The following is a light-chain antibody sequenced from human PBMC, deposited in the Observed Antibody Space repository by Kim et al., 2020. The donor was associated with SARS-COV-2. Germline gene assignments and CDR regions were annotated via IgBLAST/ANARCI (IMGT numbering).Light chain of an antibody. CDR3: MQGTHWPPYT. CDR2: KVS. V-gene: IGKV2-30*02. J-gene: IGKJ2*01. CDR1: QSLVHSDGNTY. Sequence: DVVMTQSPLSLPVTLGQPASISCRSSQSLVHSDGNTYLNWFQQRPGQSPRRLIYKVSNRDSGVPDRFSGSGSGTDFTLAISRVEAEDVAVYYCMQGTHWPPYTFGQDTKLEI.